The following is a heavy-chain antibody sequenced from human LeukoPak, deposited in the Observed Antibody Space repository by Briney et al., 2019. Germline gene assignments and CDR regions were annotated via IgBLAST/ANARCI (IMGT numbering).Heavy chain of an antibody. CDR3: ARNSGSYYNDYFDY. Sequence: GGSLRLSCAASGFSFSSYAMSWVRQAPGKGLEWVSVIYSGGSTYYADSVKGRFTISRDNSKNTLYLQMNSLRAEDTAVYYCARNSGSYYNDYFDYWGQGTLVTVSS. CDR2: IYSGGST. J-gene: IGHJ4*02. D-gene: IGHD3-10*01. CDR1: GFSFSSYA. V-gene: IGHV3-66*01.